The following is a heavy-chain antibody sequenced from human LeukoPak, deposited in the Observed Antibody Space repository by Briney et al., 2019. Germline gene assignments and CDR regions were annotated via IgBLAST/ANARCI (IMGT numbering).Heavy chain of an antibody. CDR2: MNPNSGST. CDR1: GYTFTSYD. Sequence: ASVKVSCKASGYTFTSYDINWVRQATGQGLEWMGWMNPNSGSTGYAQKFQGRVTITRNTSISTAYMELSSLRSEDTAVYYCARGRGSSTTGSHYMDVWGKGTTVTVSS. D-gene: IGHD2-2*01. V-gene: IGHV1-8*03. CDR3: ARGRGSSTTGSHYMDV. J-gene: IGHJ6*03.